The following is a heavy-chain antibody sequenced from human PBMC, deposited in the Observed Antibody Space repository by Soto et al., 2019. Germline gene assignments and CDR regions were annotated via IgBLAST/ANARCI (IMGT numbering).Heavy chain of an antibody. V-gene: IGHV3-48*01. J-gene: IGHJ6*03. CDR2: TSSSSSTI. CDR3: ARDGDYYYYYMDV. CDR1: GFTCSSYS. D-gene: IGHD4-17*01. Sequence: GGPMRLSCAASGFTCSSYSMNWVRKAPGKGLEWVSYTSSSSSTIYYADSVKGRFTISRDNAKNSLYLQMNSLRAEDTAVYYCARDGDYYYYYMDVWGKGTTVTVSS.